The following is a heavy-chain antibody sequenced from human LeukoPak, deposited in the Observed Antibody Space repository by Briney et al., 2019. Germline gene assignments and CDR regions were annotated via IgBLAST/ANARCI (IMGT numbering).Heavy chain of an antibody. V-gene: IGHV3-23*01. Sequence: GASLRLSCAASGFTFSSYAMSWVRQAPGKGLEWVSAISGNGGSTYYADSVKGRFTISRDNSKNTLYLQMNGLRAEDTAVYYCAKDKWYYYDSSGYYHDYWGQGTLVTVSS. CDR2: ISGNGGST. CDR1: GFTFSSYA. CDR3: AKDKWYYYDSSGYYHDY. D-gene: IGHD3-22*01. J-gene: IGHJ4*02.